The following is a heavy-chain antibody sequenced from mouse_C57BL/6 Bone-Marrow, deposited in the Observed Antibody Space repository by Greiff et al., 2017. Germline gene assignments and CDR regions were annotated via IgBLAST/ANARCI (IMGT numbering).Heavy chain of an antibody. CDR3: ARLGSNYGDFDY. J-gene: IGHJ2*01. CDR1: GYSITSAY. V-gene: IGHV3-8*01. D-gene: IGHD2-5*01. Sequence: EVQRVESGPGLAKPSQTLSLPCSVTGYSITSAYWTWIRKFPGNKLEYMGYISYSGSTYYNPSLKSRISITRDTSKNQYYLQLNCVTTEDTATYYCARLGSNYGDFDYWGQGTTLTVSS. CDR2: ISYSGST.